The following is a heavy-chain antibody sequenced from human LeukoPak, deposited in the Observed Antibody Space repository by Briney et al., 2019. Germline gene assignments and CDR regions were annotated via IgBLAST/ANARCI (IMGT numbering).Heavy chain of an antibody. V-gene: IGHV3-23*01. D-gene: IGHD3-16*01. CDR3: AKALGGYDFDY. J-gene: IGHJ4*02. CDR1: GFTFRSYG. Sequence: PGGSLRLSSAASGFTFRSYGMSWVRQAPGKGLEWVSSLSGSGGSTYYADSVKGRFTISRDNSKNTLFLHMNSLRAEDTAVYYCAKALGGYDFDYWGQGTLVTVSS. CDR2: LSGSGGST.